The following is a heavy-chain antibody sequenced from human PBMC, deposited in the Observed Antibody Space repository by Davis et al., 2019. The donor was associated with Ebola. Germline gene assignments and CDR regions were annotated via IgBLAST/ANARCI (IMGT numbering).Heavy chain of an antibody. CDR3: QVNGDY. D-gene: IGHD3-22*01. J-gene: IGHJ4*02. Sequence: GESLKISCAASGFTVSSNYMSWVRQAPGKGLEWVSVIYSGGSTYYADSVKGRFTISRDNAKDSLFLQMNSLRVEDTARYYCQVNGDYWGQGTPVTVSS. V-gene: IGHV3-53*01. CDR1: GFTVSSNY. CDR2: IYSGGST.